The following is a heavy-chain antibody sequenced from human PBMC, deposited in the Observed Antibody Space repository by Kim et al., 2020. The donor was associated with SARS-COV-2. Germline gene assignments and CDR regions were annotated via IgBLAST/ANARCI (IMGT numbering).Heavy chain of an antibody. CDR2: IWYDGSNK. Sequence: GGSLRLSCAASGFTFSSYGMHWVRQAPGKGLEWVAVIWYDGSNKYYADSVKGRFTISRDNSKNTLYLQMNSLRAEDTAVYYCAREVGAGAIDYWGQGTLVTVSS. CDR3: AREVGAGAIDY. D-gene: IGHD3-16*01. J-gene: IGHJ4*02. CDR1: GFTFSSYG. V-gene: IGHV3-33*01.